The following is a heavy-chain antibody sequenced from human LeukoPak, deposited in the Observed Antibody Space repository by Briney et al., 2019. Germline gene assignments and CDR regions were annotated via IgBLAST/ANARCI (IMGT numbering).Heavy chain of an antibody. CDR2: IYTTGST. J-gene: IGHJ4*02. CDR3: AREDSGSFPSPVDY. Sequence: SETLSLTCSVSGGSISSYYWSWIRQPAGKGLDWIGRIYTTGSTNYNPPLKSRVTISVDTSKNKFSLKLSSVTAADTAVYYCAREDSGSFPSPVDYWGQGTLVTVSS. D-gene: IGHD1-26*01. CDR1: GGSISSYY. V-gene: IGHV4-4*07.